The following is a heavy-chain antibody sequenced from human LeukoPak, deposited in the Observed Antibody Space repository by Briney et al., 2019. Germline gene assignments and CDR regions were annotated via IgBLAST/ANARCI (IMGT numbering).Heavy chain of an antibody. V-gene: IGHV3-23*01. CDR2: ISGSGGYT. CDR1: GFTFRSYG. D-gene: IGHD1-14*01. J-gene: IGHJ4*02. Sequence: GGSLRLSCAASGFTFRSYGMSWVRQAPGKGPEWVSSISGSGGYTYYADSVQGRFTISRDNSKNTLSLQMNSLRAEDAAIYYCTTSPDIEASGTLYYLDFWGQGTLVSVSS. CDR3: TTSPDIEASGTLYYLDF.